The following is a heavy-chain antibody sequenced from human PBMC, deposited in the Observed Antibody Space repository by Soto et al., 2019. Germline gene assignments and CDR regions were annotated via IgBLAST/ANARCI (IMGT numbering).Heavy chain of an antibody. CDR3: ARGNQRWRQFWYFDL. CDR2: IIPIFGTV. CDR1: GGTFSNYP. D-gene: IGHD5-12*01. Sequence: QVQLVQSGAEVKKPGSSVKVSCKASGGTFSNYPISWVRQAPGQGLEWMGGIIPIFGTVNYAQKFQGRVTITADESTSTAYMELSSLRSEDTAVYYCARGNQRWRQFWYFDLWGRGTLVTVSS. J-gene: IGHJ2*01. V-gene: IGHV1-69*12.